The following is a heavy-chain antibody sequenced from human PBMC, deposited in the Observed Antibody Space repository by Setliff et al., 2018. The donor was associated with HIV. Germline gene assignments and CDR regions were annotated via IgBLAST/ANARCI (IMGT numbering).Heavy chain of an antibody. CDR2: ISAYNGYT. D-gene: IGHD2-15*01. CDR1: GYTFTAYG. V-gene: IGHV1-18*01. Sequence: ASVKVSCKPSGYTFTAYGLSWVRQAPGQGLEWMGWISAYNGYTNYAQKLQGRVTMTTDTSTSTAYMELRSLRSDDTAVYYCAREGPKGYCSGGSCYIYWGQGTLVTVSS. CDR3: AREGPKGYCSGGSCYIY. J-gene: IGHJ4*02.